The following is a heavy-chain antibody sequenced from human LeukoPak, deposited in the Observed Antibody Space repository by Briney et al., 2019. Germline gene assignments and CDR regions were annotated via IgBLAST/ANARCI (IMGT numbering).Heavy chain of an antibody. CDR2: ISAYNGHT. D-gene: IGHD3-3*01. Sequence: ASVKVSCKASDYTFTSYCISWVRQAPGQGLEWLGWISAYNGHTNYAQKLQGRVTMTTDTSTSTAYMELRSLRSGDTAVYYCTRDFDYDFWSGYYGVPKNWFDPWGQVTLVTVSS. J-gene: IGHJ5*02. CDR3: TRDFDYDFWSGYYGVPKNWFDP. V-gene: IGHV1-18*01. CDR1: DYTFTSYC.